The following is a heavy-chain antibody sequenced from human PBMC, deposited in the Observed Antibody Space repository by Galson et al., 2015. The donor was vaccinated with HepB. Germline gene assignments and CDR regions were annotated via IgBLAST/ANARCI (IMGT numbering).Heavy chain of an antibody. Sequence: SPRLCCAASAFTFNNYAMSWGRQSPLRGLEWVSAISGSGGIRYYADSVKGRFTISRDNPKNTLYLQMDSLGAEDTAIYYCAKKGGNDYSGIPWYYYMAVWGKGTTLTVSS. CDR1: AFTFNNYA. V-gene: IGHV3-23*01. D-gene: IGHD4-23*01. CDR3: AKKGGNDYSGIPWYYYMAV. J-gene: IGHJ6*03. CDR2: ISGSGGIR.